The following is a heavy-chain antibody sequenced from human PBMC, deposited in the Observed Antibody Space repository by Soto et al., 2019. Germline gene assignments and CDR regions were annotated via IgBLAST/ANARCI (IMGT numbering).Heavy chain of an antibody. V-gene: IGHV3-23*01. J-gene: IGHJ4*02. CDR3: AKDRDYPRDQFHY. D-gene: IGHD2-2*01. CDR1: GFTFTYYA. Sequence: EVQLLESGGGLVQHGGSLRLSCTASGFTFTYYAFSWVRQAPGKGLEWVSAISANGQGIYYADSVRGRFTISRDNSKNTVFLHMDSLRAEDTAVYYCAKDRDYPRDQFHYWGQGTLVTVSS. CDR2: ISANGQGI.